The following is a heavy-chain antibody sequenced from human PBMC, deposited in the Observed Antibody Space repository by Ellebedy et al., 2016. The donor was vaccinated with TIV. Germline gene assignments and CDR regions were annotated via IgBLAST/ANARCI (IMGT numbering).Heavy chain of an antibody. Sequence: AASVKVSCKASGYTFTSYGISWVRQAPGQGLEWMGRIIPILGIANYAQKFQGRVTITADKSTSTAYMELSSLRSEDTAVYYCARWGIVGATSYFDYWGQGTLVTVSS. CDR2: IIPILGIA. D-gene: IGHD1-26*01. V-gene: IGHV1-69*04. CDR1: GYTFTSYG. J-gene: IGHJ4*02. CDR3: ARWGIVGATSYFDY.